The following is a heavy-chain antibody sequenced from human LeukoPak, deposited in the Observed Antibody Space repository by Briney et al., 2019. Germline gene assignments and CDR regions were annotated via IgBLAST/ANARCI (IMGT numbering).Heavy chain of an antibody. CDR3: ARGRGYCSSTSCNANFDY. D-gene: IGHD2-2*01. Sequence: VASVKVSCKASGYTFTGYYMHWVRQAPGQGLEWMGWINPNSGGTNYAQKFQGRVTMTRDTSISTAYMELSRLRSDDTAVYYCARGRGYCSSTSCNANFDYWGQGTLVTVSS. J-gene: IGHJ4*02. CDR2: INPNSGGT. CDR1: GYTFTGYY. V-gene: IGHV1-2*02.